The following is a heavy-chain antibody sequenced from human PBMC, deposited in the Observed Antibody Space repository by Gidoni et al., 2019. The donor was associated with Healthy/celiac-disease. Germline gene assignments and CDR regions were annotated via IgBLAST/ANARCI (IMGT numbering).Heavy chain of an antibody. V-gene: IGHV4-59*01. J-gene: IGHJ4*02. D-gene: IGHD1-26*01. CDR2: IYYSGSN. CDR1: GGSISSYY. CDR3: ARVSTRGSYSVDY. Sequence: QVQLQESGPGLVKPSETLSLPCTVSGGSISSYYWSWIRQPPGKGLEWIGYIYYSGSNNYNPSLKSRVTISVDTSKNQFSLKLSSVTAADTAVYYCARVSTRGSYSVDYWGQGTLVTVSS.